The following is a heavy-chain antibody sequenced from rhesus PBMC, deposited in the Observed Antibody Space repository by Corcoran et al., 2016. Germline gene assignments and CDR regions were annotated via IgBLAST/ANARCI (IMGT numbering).Heavy chain of an antibody. Sequence: QLQLQESGPGLVKPSETLSVTCAVSGGSISSSYWSWIRQAPGKGLEWIGYIYGSVSSTNYNPSLKSRVTLSVDTSKHQLSLKLSSVTAADTAVYYCASGGVAAPFDYWGQGVLVTVSS. CDR3: ASGGVAAPFDY. V-gene: IGHV4-169*02. D-gene: IGHD4-29*01. J-gene: IGHJ4*01. CDR1: GGSISSSY. CDR2: IYGSVSST.